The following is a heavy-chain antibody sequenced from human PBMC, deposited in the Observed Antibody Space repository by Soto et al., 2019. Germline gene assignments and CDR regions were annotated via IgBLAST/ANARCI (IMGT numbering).Heavy chain of an antibody. J-gene: IGHJ4*02. CDR1: GFTFSSYA. D-gene: IGHD4-17*01. CDR3: AKDGDYDLN. CDR2: LSGSGGST. V-gene: IGHV3-23*01. Sequence: EVQLLESGGGLVQPGGSLRLSCAASGFTFSSYAMSWVRQAPGKGLEWVSALSGSGGSTDYADSVKGRFTLSRDKSKNSLYLQMNSLRAEDTAVYSCAKDGDYDLNWGQGTLVTVSS.